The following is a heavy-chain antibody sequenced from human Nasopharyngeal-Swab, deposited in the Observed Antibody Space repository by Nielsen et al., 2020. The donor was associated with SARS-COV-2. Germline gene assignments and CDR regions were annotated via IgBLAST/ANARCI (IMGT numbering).Heavy chain of an antibody. D-gene: IGHD3-10*01. CDR2: ISWKSGNM. CDR1: GFSFDDYT. V-gene: IGHV3-9*01. J-gene: IGHJ6*03. Sequence: SLKISCVASGFSFDDYTMHWVRQAPGKGLEWVSGISWKSGNMGYADSVKGRFTISRDNAKNSVYLQMNSLRPEDTALYYCAKTMVRGDFYYFLDVWAKGPRSPSP. CDR3: AKTMVRGDFYYFLDV.